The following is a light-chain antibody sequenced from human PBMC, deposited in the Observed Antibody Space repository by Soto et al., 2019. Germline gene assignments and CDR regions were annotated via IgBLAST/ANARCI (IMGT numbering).Light chain of an antibody. Sequence: QTVVTQEPSFSVSPGGTVTLTCGLTSGSVSTGYHPSWYQQTPGQAPRTLIYSTNTRSSGVPDRFSGSILGNKAALTIAGAQADDVSDYYCVLYMGGGSYVFGTGTKVTVL. CDR3: VLYMGGGSYV. CDR2: STN. J-gene: IGLJ1*01. CDR1: SGSVSTGYH. V-gene: IGLV8-61*01.